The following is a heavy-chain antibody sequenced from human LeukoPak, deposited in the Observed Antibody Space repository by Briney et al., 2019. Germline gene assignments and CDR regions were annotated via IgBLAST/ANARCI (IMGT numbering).Heavy chain of an antibody. CDR2: ISGSGGST. V-gene: IGHV3-23*01. Sequence: GGSLRLSCAASGFTFSSYAMSWVRQAPGKGLEWVSAISGSGGSTYYADSVKGRFTISRDNSKKTLYLQMNSLRAEDTAVYYCAKTRYQWGRDSSGSPTTIFYGMDVWGQGTTVTVSS. D-gene: IGHD3-22*01. J-gene: IGHJ6*02. CDR3: AKTRYQWGRDSSGSPTTIFYGMDV. CDR1: GFTFSSYA.